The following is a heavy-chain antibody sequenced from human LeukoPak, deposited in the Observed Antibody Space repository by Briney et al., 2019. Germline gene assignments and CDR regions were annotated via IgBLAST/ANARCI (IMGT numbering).Heavy chain of an antibody. CDR2: LNHSEST. Sequence: SETLALTCAVYGGSFSNYYWSWIRHPPGKGLEWIADLNHSESTDYNPSLKSRVTISVDTSKKQFSPELSSVTAADTAVYYRAGGEYCSGGRCYRVRADCFDLWGRGTLVTVSS. D-gene: IGHD2-15*01. J-gene: IGHJ2*01. CDR1: GGSFSNYY. CDR3: AGGEYCSGGRCYRVRADCFDL. V-gene: IGHV4-34*01.